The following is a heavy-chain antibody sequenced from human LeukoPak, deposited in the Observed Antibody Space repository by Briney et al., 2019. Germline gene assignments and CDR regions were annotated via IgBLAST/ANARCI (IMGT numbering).Heavy chain of an antibody. CDR2: INPNSGGT. CDR1: GYTFTGYY. Sequence: ASVKVSCKASGYTFTGYYMHWVRQAPGQGLEWMGWINPNSGGTNYARKFQGRVTMTRDTSISTAYMELSRLRSDDTAVYYCARGLHRAGGVVVFDPWGQGTLVTVSS. D-gene: IGHD3-22*01. V-gene: IGHV1-2*02. CDR3: ARGLHRAGGVVVFDP. J-gene: IGHJ5*02.